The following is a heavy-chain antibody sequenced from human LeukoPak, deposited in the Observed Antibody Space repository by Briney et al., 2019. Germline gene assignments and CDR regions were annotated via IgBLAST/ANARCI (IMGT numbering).Heavy chain of an antibody. D-gene: IGHD5-18*01. CDR3: ARCSGGYSHGGFANWFDP. J-gene: IGHJ5*02. V-gene: IGHV4-39*07. CDR2: IYYSGFT. Sequence: SETLSLTCTVSGGSISTTTDYYWAWIRQPPGKGLEWIGSIYYSGFTYYNPSLKSRVTISVDTSKNQFSLNMTSVTAADTAVFYCARCSGGYSHGGFANWFDPWAREPWSPSPQ. CDR1: GGSISTTTDYY.